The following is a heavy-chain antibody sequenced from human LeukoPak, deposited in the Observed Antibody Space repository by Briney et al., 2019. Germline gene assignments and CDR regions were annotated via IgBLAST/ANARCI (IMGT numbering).Heavy chain of an antibody. Sequence: ASVKVSCKASGYTFTNHDINWVRQATGQGLEWMGWMNPDSGNTGYLQKFQGRVTMTRNTSTSTAYMELTGLRSEDTAVYYCARRHYYDFWTGRENSFDYWGQGTPVTVSS. V-gene: IGHV1-8*01. D-gene: IGHD3-3*01. CDR1: GYTFTNHD. CDR2: MNPDSGNT. J-gene: IGHJ4*02. CDR3: ARRHYYDFWTGRENSFDY.